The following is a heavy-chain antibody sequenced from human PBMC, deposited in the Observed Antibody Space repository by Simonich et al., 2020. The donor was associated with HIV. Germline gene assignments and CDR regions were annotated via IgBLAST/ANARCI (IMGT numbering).Heavy chain of an antibody. D-gene: IGHD6-19*01. CDR1: GVSFSDYY. J-gene: IGHJ5*02. CDR2: INHSGNT. Sequence: QVQLQQWGAGLLKPSETLSLTCAVYGVSFSDYYWSWIRQSPGQGLEWIGEINHSGNTNYNPTLKSRVTMSVDTSKNQFSLKLNSVTAADTAVYYCARHLGLAGSNWFDALGQGTLVTVFS. CDR3: ARHLGLAGSNWFDA. V-gene: IGHV4-34*01.